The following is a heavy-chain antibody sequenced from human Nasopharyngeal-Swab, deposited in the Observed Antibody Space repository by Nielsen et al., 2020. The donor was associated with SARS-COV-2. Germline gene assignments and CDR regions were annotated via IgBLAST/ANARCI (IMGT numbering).Heavy chain of an antibody. Sequence: SETLSLTFTVSGGPISSSSYYWGWIRQPPGKGLEWIGSIYYSGSTYYNPSLKSRVTISVDTSKNQFSLKLSSVTAADTAVYYCARQNMSSSWYGDWFDPWGQGTLVTVSS. CDR3: ARQNMSSSWYGDWFDP. D-gene: IGHD6-13*01. CDR2: IYYSGST. V-gene: IGHV4-39*01. J-gene: IGHJ5*02. CDR1: GGPISSSSYY.